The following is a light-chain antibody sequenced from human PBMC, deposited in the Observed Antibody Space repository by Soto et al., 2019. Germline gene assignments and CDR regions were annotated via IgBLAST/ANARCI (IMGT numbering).Light chain of an antibody. Sequence: EIVLTQSPATLSLSPGERATLSCRASQSVSSYLAWYQQKPGQAPRLLIYDASSLESGVPSRFSGSGSGTEFSLTISSLQPDDFATYYCQHYKTYSGIFTFGPGTKVDIK. CDR2: DAS. CDR3: QHYKTYSGIFT. V-gene: IGKV3-11*01. J-gene: IGKJ3*01. CDR1: QSVSSY.